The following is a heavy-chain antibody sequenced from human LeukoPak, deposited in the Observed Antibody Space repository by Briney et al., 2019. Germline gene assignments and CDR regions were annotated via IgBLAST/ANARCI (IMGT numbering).Heavy chain of an antibody. CDR1: GFTFSSYG. CDR3: AKSFRITMVRGVIDY. V-gene: IGHV3-30*02. CDR2: IRYDGSNK. D-gene: IGHD3-10*01. Sequence: GGSLRLSCAASGFTFSSYGMHWVRQAPGKGLEWVAFIRYDGSNKYYADSVKGRFTISRDNSKNTLYLQMNSPRAEDTAVYYCAKSFRITMVRGVIDYWGQGTLVTVSS. J-gene: IGHJ4*02.